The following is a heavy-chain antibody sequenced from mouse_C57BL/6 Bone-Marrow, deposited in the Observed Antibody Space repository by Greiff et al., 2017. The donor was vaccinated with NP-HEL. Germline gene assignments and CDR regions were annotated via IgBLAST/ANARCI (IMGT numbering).Heavy chain of an antibody. Sequence: QVQLKQSGAELVKPGASVKLSCKASGYTFTSYWMHWVKQRPGQGLEWIGMIHPNSGSTNYNEKFKSKATLTVDKSSSTAYMQLSSLTSEDSAVYYCASMMVTTGDYAMDYWGQGTSVTVSS. CDR3: ASMMVTTGDYAMDY. J-gene: IGHJ4*01. CDR2: IHPNSGST. CDR1: GYTFTSYW. D-gene: IGHD2-3*01. V-gene: IGHV1-64*01.